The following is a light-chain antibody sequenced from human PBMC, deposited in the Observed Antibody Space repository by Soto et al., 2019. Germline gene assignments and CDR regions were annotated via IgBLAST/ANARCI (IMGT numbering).Light chain of an antibody. J-gene: IGKJ1*01. CDR3: QQYNNWWT. V-gene: IGKV3-15*01. Sequence: EIVMTQSPATLSVSPGERATLSCRASQSVSSNLAWYQQKPGQAPRLLIYGTSTRATGIPARFSGSGSVTEFALTISSLQTEEFAVYYCQQYNNWWTFGQGTKVEIK. CDR2: GTS. CDR1: QSVSSN.